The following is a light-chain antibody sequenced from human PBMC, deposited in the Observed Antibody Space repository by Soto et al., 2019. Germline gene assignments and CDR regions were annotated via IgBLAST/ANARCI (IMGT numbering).Light chain of an antibody. V-gene: IGKV1-27*01. J-gene: IGKJ1*01. Sequence: DIQMTQSPSSLSASVRDRVTITCRASQGISNYLAWYQQKPGKVPNLLIYRAFTLQSGAPSRFSGSGSGTGFSLIISTLQSQDVGTLYCEKYKRSPWTFSPGTKVEMK. CDR2: RAF. CDR1: QGISNY. CDR3: EKYKRSPWT.